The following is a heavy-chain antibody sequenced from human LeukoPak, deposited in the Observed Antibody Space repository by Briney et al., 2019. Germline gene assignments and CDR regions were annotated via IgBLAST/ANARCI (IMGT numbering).Heavy chain of an antibody. Sequence: SETLSLTCTVSGGSISSSSYYWGRIRQPPGKGLEWIGSIYSSGGTYYNPSLKSRLSISQDMSKNQFSLKLSSVTAADTAVYYCARGWYSSGWYFRSHENYFDYWGQGTLVTVSS. CDR3: ARGWYSSGWYFRSHENYFDY. CDR1: GGSISSSSYY. CDR2: IYSSGGT. J-gene: IGHJ4*02. D-gene: IGHD6-19*01. V-gene: IGHV4-39*07.